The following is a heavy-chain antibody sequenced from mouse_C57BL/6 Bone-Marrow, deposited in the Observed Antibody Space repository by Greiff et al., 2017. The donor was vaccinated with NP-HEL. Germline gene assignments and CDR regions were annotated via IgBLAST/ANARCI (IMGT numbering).Heavy chain of an antibody. J-gene: IGHJ4*01. Sequence: VKLMESGAELARPGASVKLSCKASGYTFTSYGISWVKQRTGQGLEWIGEIYPRSGNTYYNEKFKGKATLTADKSSSTAYMELRSLTSEDSAVYFCARCLYGNYCWYAMDYWGQGTSVTVSS. CDR2: IYPRSGNT. V-gene: IGHV1-81*01. D-gene: IGHD2-1*01. CDR1: GYTFTSYG. CDR3: ARCLYGNYCWYAMDY.